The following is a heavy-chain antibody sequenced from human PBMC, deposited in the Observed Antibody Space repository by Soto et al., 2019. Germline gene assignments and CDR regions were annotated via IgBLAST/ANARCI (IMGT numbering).Heavy chain of an antibody. Sequence: GASVKVSCKVSGYTLTELSMHWVRQAPGKGLEWMGGFDPEDGETIYAQKFQGRVTMTEDTSTDTAYMELSSLRSEDTAVYYCATDGTGIAVAGPSYYYYGMDVWGQGTTVTVSS. CDR1: GYTLTELS. J-gene: IGHJ6*02. D-gene: IGHD6-19*01. V-gene: IGHV1-24*01. CDR2: FDPEDGET. CDR3: ATDGTGIAVAGPSYYYYGMDV.